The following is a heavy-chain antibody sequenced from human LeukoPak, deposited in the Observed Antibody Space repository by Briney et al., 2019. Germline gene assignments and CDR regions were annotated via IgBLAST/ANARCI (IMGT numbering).Heavy chain of an antibody. V-gene: IGHV4-59*08. CDR2: MHHSGST. CDR1: GGSMRSYY. D-gene: IGHD6-19*01. J-gene: IGHJ5*02. CDR3: ARHAAVEGSSGWSPLWWFDP. Sequence: PSETLSLTCTVSGGSMRSYYWSWIRQPPGKGLEWIGYMHHSGSTKHNPYLKSRVTISVDPSQTQFSLKLSSVTAADTAVYYCARHAAVEGSSGWSPLWWFDPWGQGTLVTVSS.